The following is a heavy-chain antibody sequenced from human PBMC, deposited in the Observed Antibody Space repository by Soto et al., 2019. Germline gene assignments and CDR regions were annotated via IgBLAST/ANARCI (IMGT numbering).Heavy chain of an antibody. Sequence: QVQLVQSGAEVKKPGSSVKVSCKASGGTFSSYAISWVRQAPGQGLEWMGGIIPIFGTANYAQKFQGRVTINEDESTSPAYMELSSLRSEDTAVYYCARDRGWLVRGYSYYYYGMDVWGQGTTVTVSS. D-gene: IGHD6-19*01. CDR3: ARDRGWLVRGYSYYYYGMDV. CDR1: GGTFSSYA. J-gene: IGHJ6*02. CDR2: IIPIFGTA. V-gene: IGHV1-69*01.